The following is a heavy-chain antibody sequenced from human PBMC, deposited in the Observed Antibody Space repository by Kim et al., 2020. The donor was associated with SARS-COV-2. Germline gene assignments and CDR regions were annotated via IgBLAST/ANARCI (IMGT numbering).Heavy chain of an antibody. CDR3: ARDVTGWLQLDY. Sequence: GGSLRLSCAASGFTFSSYSMNWVRQAPGKGLEWVSSISSSSSYIYYADSVKGRFTISRDNAKNSLYLQMNSLRAEDTAVYYCARDVTGWLQLDYWGQGTLVTVSS. D-gene: IGHD5-12*01. J-gene: IGHJ4*02. V-gene: IGHV3-21*01. CDR2: ISSSSSYI. CDR1: GFTFSSYS.